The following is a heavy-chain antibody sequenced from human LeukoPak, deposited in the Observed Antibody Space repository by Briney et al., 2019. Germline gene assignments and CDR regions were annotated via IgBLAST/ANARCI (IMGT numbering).Heavy chain of an antibody. Sequence: PGRSLRLSCAASGFTFNIFDMHWVRQVPGNGLEWLAVLWADGNTAHYADSVKGRFTISRDSSENTLYLQMNSLRSEDTAVYYCVKESAADATFHFDYWGQGTLVTVSS. CDR2: LWADGNTA. CDR1: GFTFNIFD. J-gene: IGHJ4*02. V-gene: IGHV3-33*06. D-gene: IGHD6-25*01. CDR3: VKESAADATFHFDY.